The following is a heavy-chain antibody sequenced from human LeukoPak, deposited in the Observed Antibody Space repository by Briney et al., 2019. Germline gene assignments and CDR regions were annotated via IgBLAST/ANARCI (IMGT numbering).Heavy chain of an antibody. CDR3: ARDDSYGIFVNVDY. V-gene: IGHV1-18*01. CDR2: ISTSTGDT. Sequence: ASVKVSCKTSGYSFILYGISWVRQAPGQGPEWMGWISTSTGDTKYTQKFQGRVTLTTDTSTSTAYMELSSLRSDDTAVYYCARDDSYGIFVNVDYWGQGTLVTVSS. J-gene: IGHJ4*02. CDR1: GYSFILYG. D-gene: IGHD5-24*01.